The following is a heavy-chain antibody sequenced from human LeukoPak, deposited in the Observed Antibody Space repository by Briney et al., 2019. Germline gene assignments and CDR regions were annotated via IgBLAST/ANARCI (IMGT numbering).Heavy chain of an antibody. J-gene: IGHJ4*02. CDR2: IKSKTDGGTT. CDR3: TTQYYYGSGSFDY. CDR1: GFTFSNAW. V-gene: IGHV3-15*01. Sequence: GGSLRLSCAASGFTFSNAWMSWVRQAPGKVLEWVGRIKSKTDGGTTDYAAPVKGRFTISRDDSKNTLYLQMNSLKTEDTAVYYCTTQYYYGSGSFDYWGQGTLVTVSS. D-gene: IGHD3-10*01.